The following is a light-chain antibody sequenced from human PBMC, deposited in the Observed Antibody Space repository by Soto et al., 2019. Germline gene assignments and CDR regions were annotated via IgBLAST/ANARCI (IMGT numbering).Light chain of an antibody. CDR2: STT. CDR3: LMYMGGGTCV. V-gene: IGLV8-61*01. J-gene: IGLJ3*02. Sequence: HTVVTQEPSFSVSPGGTITLTCGLNSGSVSTTHYPAWYQQTPGQSPRTLIYSTTTRNSGVPDRLSGSIFRGKAALTITGAQADDEYDYYCLMYMGGGTCVFGGGTKLTVL. CDR1: SGSVSTTHY.